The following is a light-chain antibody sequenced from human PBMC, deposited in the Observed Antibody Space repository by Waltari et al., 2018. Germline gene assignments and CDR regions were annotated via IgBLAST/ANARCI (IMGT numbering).Light chain of an antibody. CDR1: QDVSNF. V-gene: IGKV1-33*01. Sequence: DIQMTQSPSLLSASVGDRVSITCQASQDVSNFLNWYQHKPGGAPTLLIYDASNLNTGVTSRFSGSGSGTEFTFTISSLQLEDVATYYCQQYDNLPKTFGGGTKVEIK. CDR2: DAS. J-gene: IGKJ4*01. CDR3: QQYDNLPKT.